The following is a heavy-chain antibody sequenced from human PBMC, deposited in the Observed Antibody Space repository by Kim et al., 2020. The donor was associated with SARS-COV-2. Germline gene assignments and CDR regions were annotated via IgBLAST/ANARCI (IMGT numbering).Heavy chain of an antibody. J-gene: IGHJ5*02. D-gene: IGHD3-10*01. Sequence: GGSLRLSCAASGFTFSSYAMHWVRQAPGKGLEWVAVISYDGSNKYYADSVKGRFTISRDNSKNTLYLQMNSLRAEDTAVYYCARVQSTITMVRGVITNSDWFDPWGQGTLVTVSS. V-gene: IGHV3-30*04. CDR2: ISYDGSNK. CDR1: GFTFSSYA. CDR3: ARVQSTITMVRGVITNSDWFDP.